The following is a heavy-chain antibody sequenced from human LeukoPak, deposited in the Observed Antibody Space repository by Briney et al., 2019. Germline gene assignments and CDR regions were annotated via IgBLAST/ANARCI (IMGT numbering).Heavy chain of an antibody. V-gene: IGHV1-69*05. CDR2: IIPIFGTA. D-gene: IGHD3-10*01. Sequence: SVKVSCKASGGTFSSYAISWVRQAPGQGLEWMGGIIPIFGTANYAQKFQGRVTITTDESTSTAYMELSSLRSEDTAVYYCASGDVTMVRGVIYYFDYWGQGTLVTVSS. CDR3: ASGDVTMVRGVIYYFDY. CDR1: GGTFSSYA. J-gene: IGHJ4*02.